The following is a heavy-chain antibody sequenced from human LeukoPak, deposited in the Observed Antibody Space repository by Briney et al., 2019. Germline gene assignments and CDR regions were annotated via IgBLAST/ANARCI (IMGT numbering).Heavy chain of an antibody. J-gene: IGHJ3*02. CDR1: GFTFNAYA. CDR3: ARGRGYSGYACDAFDI. D-gene: IGHD5-12*01. V-gene: IGHV3-23*01. Sequence: GGSLRLSCAASGFTFNAYAMSWVRQAPGKGLECVSAVSAGGDSGDSTYYADSVKGRFTISRDNSKNTLYLQMNSLRAEDTAVYYCARGRGYSGYACDAFDIWGQGTMVTVSS. CDR2: VSAGGDSGDST.